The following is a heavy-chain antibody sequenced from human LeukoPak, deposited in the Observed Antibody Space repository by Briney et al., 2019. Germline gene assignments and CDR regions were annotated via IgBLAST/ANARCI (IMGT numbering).Heavy chain of an antibody. V-gene: IGHV3-7*01. CDR2: IKQDGSEK. CDR1: GFTFSTYR. CDR3: ANHRDYYDSSGYSGLCY. D-gene: IGHD3-22*01. J-gene: IGHJ4*02. Sequence: PGGSLRLSCAASGFTFSTYRMSWVRQAPGKGLEWVANIKQDGSEKHYVDSVKGRFTISRDNAKNSLYLQMSSLRAEDTAVYYCANHRDYYDSSGYSGLCYWGQGTLVTVSS.